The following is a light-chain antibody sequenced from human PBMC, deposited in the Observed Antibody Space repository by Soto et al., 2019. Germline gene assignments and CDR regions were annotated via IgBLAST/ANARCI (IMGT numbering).Light chain of an antibody. Sequence: QSVLTQPASVSGSPAPPPTISCTGTGSDVGGYNYVSWYQQHPGKAPKVMIYDVSNRPSGVSNRFSGSKSGNTASLTISGLQAEDEADYYCSSYTSASTPLVFGGGTQLTVL. CDR1: GSDVGGYNY. J-gene: IGLJ2*01. V-gene: IGLV2-14*01. CDR2: DVS. CDR3: SSYTSASTPLV.